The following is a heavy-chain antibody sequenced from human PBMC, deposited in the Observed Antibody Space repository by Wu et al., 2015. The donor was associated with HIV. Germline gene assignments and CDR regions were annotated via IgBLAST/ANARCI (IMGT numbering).Heavy chain of an antibody. Sequence: QVQLVQSGAEVKKPGASVKVSCKASGYTFTSYYMHWVRQAPGQGLEWMGIINPSGGSTSYAQKFQGRVTMTRDTSTSTVYMELSSLRSEDTAVYYCARDFSTVVTKNWFDPGAREPWSPSPQ. V-gene: IGHV1-46*01. D-gene: IGHD4-23*01. J-gene: IGHJ5*02. CDR2: INPSGGST. CDR1: GYTFTSYY. CDR3: ARDFSTVVTKNWFDP.